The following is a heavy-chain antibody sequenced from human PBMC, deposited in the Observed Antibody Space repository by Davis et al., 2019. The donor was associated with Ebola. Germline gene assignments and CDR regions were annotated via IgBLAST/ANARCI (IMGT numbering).Heavy chain of an antibody. J-gene: IGHJ3*01. V-gene: IGHV1-8*01. CDR3: ARVVGGPNVGEDPFAV. D-gene: IGHD2-21*01. Sequence: ASVKVSCKASGYTFTSYDTNWVRQATGQGLVWMGWMNPNSGNTGYAQKFQGRVTMTRNTSISTAYMELSSLRSEDTAVYYCARVVGGPNVGEDPFAVWGQGTMVTVSS. CDR1: GYTFTSYD. CDR2: MNPNSGNT.